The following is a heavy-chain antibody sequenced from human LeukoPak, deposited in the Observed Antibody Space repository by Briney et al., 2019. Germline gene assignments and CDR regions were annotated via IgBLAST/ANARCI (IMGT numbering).Heavy chain of an antibody. V-gene: IGHV4-39*01. J-gene: IGHJ4*02. CDR1: GGSISSSSYY. CDR3: ARFYYDTPY. D-gene: IGHD3-22*01. Sequence: SETLSLTCTVSGGSISSSSYYWGWIRQPPGKGLEWIGSIYYSGSTYYNPSLESRVTISVDTSKNQFSLKLSSVTAADTAVYYCARFYYDTPYWGQGTLVTVSS. CDR2: IYYSGST.